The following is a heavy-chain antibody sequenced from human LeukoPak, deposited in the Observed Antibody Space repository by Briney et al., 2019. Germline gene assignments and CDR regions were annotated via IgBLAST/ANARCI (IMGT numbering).Heavy chain of an antibody. J-gene: IGHJ6*03. Sequence: ASVKVSCKASGYTFTSYDINWVRQATGQGLEWMGWMNPSSGNTGYAQKFQGRVTMTRNTSISTAYMELSSLRSEDTAVYYCARVHKLERFLYYYYYYMDVWGKGTTVTVSS. CDR3: ARVHKLERFLYYYYYYMDV. CDR2: MNPSSGNT. D-gene: IGHD1-1*01. CDR1: GYTFTSYD. V-gene: IGHV1-8*01.